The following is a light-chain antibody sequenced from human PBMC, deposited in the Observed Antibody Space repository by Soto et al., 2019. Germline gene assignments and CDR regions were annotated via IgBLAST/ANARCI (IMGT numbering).Light chain of an antibody. Sequence: DIQMTQSPSSLSASVGDRVTITCRASQNIRSYLNWYQQKPGKAPKLLIYDASNLQSGVPSRFSGSVSGTEFTLTISSLQPDDFATYYCQQYKSYSPITFGQGTRLEIK. CDR2: DAS. CDR1: QNIRSY. J-gene: IGKJ5*01. CDR3: QQYKSYSPIT. V-gene: IGKV1-5*01.